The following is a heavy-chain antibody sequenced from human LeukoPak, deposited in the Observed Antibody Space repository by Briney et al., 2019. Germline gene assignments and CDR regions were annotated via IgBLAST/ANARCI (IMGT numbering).Heavy chain of an antibody. V-gene: IGHV3-7*01. CDR1: GFIFSSFF. D-gene: IGHD2-15*01. CDR3: VRDLGHSRHYFEY. J-gene: IGHJ4*02. CDR2: ISLDGSET. Sequence: GGSLRLSCAASGFIFSSFFLNWVRLTPGGKLEWVACISLDGSETFYMDSVRGRFTISRDNTEKSLYLQMNSLRAEDTAVYFCVRDLGHSRHYFEYWGQGALVTVSS.